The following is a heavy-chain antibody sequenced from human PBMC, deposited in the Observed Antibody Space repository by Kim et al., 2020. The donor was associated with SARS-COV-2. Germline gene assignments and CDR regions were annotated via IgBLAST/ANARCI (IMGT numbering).Heavy chain of an antibody. D-gene: IGHD5-12*01. Sequence: GESLKISCKTSGYNFTTYWIGWVRQMPGKGLEWMGIIYPADSDTKYSPSFEGHVTISADWSTSTTYLQWSSLKASDTAIYYCARWLQFMFFFDYWGQGTLVTVSS. V-gene: IGHV5-51*01. CDR2: IYPADSDT. J-gene: IGHJ4*02. CDR1: GYNFTTYW. CDR3: ARWLQFMFFFDY.